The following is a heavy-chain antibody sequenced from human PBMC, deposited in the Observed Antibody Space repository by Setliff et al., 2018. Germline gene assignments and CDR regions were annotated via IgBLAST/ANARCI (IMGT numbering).Heavy chain of an antibody. J-gene: IGHJ5*02. V-gene: IGHV4-34*01. CDR2: INHSGST. CDR3: ARNWHWGFDP. CDR1: GGSFSTYY. D-gene: IGHD1-7*01. Sequence: SETLSLTCAVYGGSFSTYYWIWIRQPPGKGLEWIGEINHSGSTNYNPSLKSRVTISVGTSKNQFSLKLSSVTAADTAVYYCARNWHWGFDPWGRGALVTVSS.